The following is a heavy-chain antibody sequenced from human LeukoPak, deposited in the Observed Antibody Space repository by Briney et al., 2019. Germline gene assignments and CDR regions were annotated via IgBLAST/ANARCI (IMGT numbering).Heavy chain of an antibody. V-gene: IGHV4-38-2*02. CDR1: GYSISSGYY. Sequence: SETLSLTCTVSGYSISSGYYWGWIRQPPGKGLEWIGSIYHSGSTYYNPSLKSRVTISVDTSKNQFSLKLSSVSAADTAVYYCARGQGYSYGYEWFDPWGQGTLVTVSS. J-gene: IGHJ5*02. CDR3: ARGQGYSYGYEWFDP. D-gene: IGHD5-18*01. CDR2: IYHSGST.